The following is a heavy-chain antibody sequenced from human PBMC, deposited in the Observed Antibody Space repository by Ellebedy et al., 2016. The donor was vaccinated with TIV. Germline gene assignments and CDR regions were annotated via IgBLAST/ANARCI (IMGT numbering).Heavy chain of an antibody. CDR2: IHYSGST. CDR3: VGHYDILTGAYKDDLDV. Sequence: PGGSLRLSCTVSGGSISSYYWSWIRQPPGKGLEWIGYIHYSGSTNYNPSLKSRVTISVDTSKNQFSLKLSSVTAADTAVYYLVGHYDILTGAYKDDLDVWGQGTTVTVSS. CDR1: GGSISSYY. V-gene: IGHV4-59*08. J-gene: IGHJ6*02. D-gene: IGHD3-9*01.